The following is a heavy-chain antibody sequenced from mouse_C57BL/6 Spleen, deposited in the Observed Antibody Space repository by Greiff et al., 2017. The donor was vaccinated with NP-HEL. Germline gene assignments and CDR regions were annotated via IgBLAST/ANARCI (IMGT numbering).Heavy chain of an antibody. CDR3: ASYEESYGRSRYWDLDV. D-gene: IGHD1-1*01. CDR2: FYPGSGST. CDR1: GYTFTEYS. V-gene: IGHV1-62-2*01. Sequence: VQLQQSGAELVKPGASVKLSCKASGYTFTEYSIHWVKQRSGQGLEWIGWFYPGSGSTNYNQKFKDKATLTVDKSSSTAYMELRSLTSEDSAVYLCASYEESYGRSRYWDLDVWGTGTTVTVSS. J-gene: IGHJ1*03.